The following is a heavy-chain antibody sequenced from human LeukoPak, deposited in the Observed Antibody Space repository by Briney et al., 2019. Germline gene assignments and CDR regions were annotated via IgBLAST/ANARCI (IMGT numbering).Heavy chain of an antibody. CDR1: GFTFSSYS. CDR3: ARGLGGYTSSQAY. Sequence: GGSLRLSCAASGFTFSSYSMNWVRQAPGKGLEWASSISSSSSYIYYADSVKGRFTISRDNAKNSLYLQMNSLRAEDTAVYYCARGLGGYTSSQAYWGQGALVTVSS. CDR2: ISSSSSYI. J-gene: IGHJ4*02. V-gene: IGHV3-21*01. D-gene: IGHD6-13*01.